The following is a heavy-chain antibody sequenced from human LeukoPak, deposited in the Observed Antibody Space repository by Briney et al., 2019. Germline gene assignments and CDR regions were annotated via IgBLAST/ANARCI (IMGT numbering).Heavy chain of an antibody. CDR2: IKQDGSEK. CDR3: ALCLGNDGLFDY. Sequence: GGSLRLSCAASGFTFSNYWMSWVRQAPGKGLEWVANIKQDGSEKYYVDSVKGRFTISRDNAKNSLYLQMNSLRAEDTAVYYCALCLGNDGLFDYWGQGTLVTVSS. CDR1: GFTFSNYW. D-gene: IGHD1-1*01. V-gene: IGHV3-7*01. J-gene: IGHJ4*02.